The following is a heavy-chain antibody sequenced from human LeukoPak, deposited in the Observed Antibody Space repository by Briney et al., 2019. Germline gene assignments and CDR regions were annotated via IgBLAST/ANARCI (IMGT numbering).Heavy chain of an antibody. V-gene: IGHV4-39*07. Sequence: SETLSLTCTVSGGSISSSSYYWGWIRQPPGKGLEWIGSIYYSGNTYYNPSLKSRVTISVDTSKNQFSLKLSSVTAADTAVYYCARIYYYDSSGKGAFDYWGQGTLVTVSS. D-gene: IGHD3-22*01. CDR1: GGSISSSSYY. CDR2: IYYSGNT. CDR3: ARIYYYDSSGKGAFDY. J-gene: IGHJ4*02.